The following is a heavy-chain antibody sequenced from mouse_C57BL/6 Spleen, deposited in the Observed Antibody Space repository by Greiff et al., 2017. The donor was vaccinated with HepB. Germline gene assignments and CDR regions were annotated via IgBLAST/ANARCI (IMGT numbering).Heavy chain of an antibody. V-gene: IGHV1-9*01. CDR3: ARGGTYYSKGGFDY. J-gene: IGHJ2*01. D-gene: IGHD2-5*01. CDR2: ILPGSGST. Sequence: QVQLKQSGAELMKPGASVKLSCKATGYTFTGYWIEWVKQRPGHGLEWIGEILPGSGSTNYNGKFKGKATFTADTSSNTAYMQLSSLTTEDSAIYYCARGGTYYSKGGFDYWGQGTTLTVSS. CDR1: GYTFTGYW.